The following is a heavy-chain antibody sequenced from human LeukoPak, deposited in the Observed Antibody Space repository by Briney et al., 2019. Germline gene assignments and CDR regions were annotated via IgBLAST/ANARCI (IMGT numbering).Heavy chain of an antibody. D-gene: IGHD3-3*01. CDR2: IYYSGST. Sequence: PSETLSLTCTVSGGSISRSTYYWGWFRQPPGKGLEWIGSIYYSGSTYYNPSLKSRVTISVDTSKNQFSLKLSSVTAADTAVYYCAKHDFWSGYVKWFDPWGQGTLVTVSS. CDR3: AKHDFWSGYVKWFDP. J-gene: IGHJ5*02. CDR1: GGSISRSTYY. V-gene: IGHV4-39*01.